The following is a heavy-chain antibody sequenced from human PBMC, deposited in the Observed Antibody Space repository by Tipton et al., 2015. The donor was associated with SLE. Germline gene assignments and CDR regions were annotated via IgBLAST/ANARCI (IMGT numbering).Heavy chain of an antibody. CDR2: ISYSGST. J-gene: IGHJ6*03. Sequence: LRLSCAASGFIFSTYGMYWVRQPPGKGLEWLGYISYSGSTNYSPSLKSRVTISLDTSKTQFSLNLRSVTAADSGVYYCARGGRHSYGPLQYYYMDVWGKGTTVTVSS. V-gene: IGHV4-59*01. CDR1: GFIFSTYG. CDR3: ARGGRHSYGPLQYYYMDV. D-gene: IGHD5-18*01.